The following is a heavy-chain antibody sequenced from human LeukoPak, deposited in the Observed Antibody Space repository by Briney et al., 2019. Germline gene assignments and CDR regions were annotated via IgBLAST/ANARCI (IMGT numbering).Heavy chain of an antibody. CDR3: AREWGYSGYDPRFDY. CDR2: INHSGST. D-gene: IGHD5-12*01. V-gene: IGHV4-34*01. J-gene: IGHJ4*02. Sequence: NPSETQSLTCAVYGGSFSGYYWSWIRQPPGKGLEWIGEINHSGSTNYNPSLKSRVTISVDTSKNQFSLKLSSVTAADTAVYYCAREWGYSGYDPRFDYWGQGTLVTVSS. CDR1: GGSFSGYY.